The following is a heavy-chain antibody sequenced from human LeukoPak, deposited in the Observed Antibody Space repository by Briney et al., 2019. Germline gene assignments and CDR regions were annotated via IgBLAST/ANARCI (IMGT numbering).Heavy chain of an antibody. CDR2: INHSGST. V-gene: IGHV4-34*01. J-gene: IGHJ6*02. CDR3: ARGTYYYGSGSGYYYHYGMDV. D-gene: IGHD3-10*01. Sequence: SETLSLTCAVYGGSFSGYYWSWIRQPPGKGLEWIGEINHSGSTNYNPSLKSRVTISVDTSKNQFSLKLSSVTAADTAVYYCARGTYYYGSGSGYYYHYGMDVWGQGTTVTVSS. CDR1: GGSFSGYY.